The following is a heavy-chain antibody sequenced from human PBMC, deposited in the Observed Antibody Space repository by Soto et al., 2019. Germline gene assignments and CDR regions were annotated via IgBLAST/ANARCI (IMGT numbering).Heavy chain of an antibody. CDR2: IYYSGST. V-gene: IGHV4-59*01. D-gene: IGHD5-18*01. Sequence: PSETLSLTCTVSGGSISSYYWSWIRQPPGKGLEWIGYIYYSGSTIYNPSLKRRGTISVDTSKNQFSLKLISVTAADTAVYYCARDRRLGYSYGPGTYYYGMDVWGQGTPVTVSS. CDR3: ARDRRLGYSYGPGTYYYGMDV. J-gene: IGHJ6*02. CDR1: GGSISSYY.